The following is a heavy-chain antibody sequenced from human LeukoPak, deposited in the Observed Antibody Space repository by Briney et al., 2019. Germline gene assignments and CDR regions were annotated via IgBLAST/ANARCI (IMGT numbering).Heavy chain of an antibody. V-gene: IGHV3-21*01. CDR2: ISSSSSYI. J-gene: IGHJ3*02. Sequence: AGGSLRLSCAASGFTFSDYYMNWVRQAPGKGLEWVSSISSSSSYIYYADSVKGRFTISRDNAKNSLYLQMNSLRAEDTAVYYCVGLLTTDAFDIWGQGTMVTVSS. CDR3: VGLLTTDAFDI. D-gene: IGHD2-15*01. CDR1: GFTFSDYY.